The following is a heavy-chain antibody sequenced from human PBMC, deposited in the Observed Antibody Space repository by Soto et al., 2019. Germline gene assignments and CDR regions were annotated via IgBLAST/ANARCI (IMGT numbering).Heavy chain of an antibody. J-gene: IGHJ6*02. D-gene: IGHD6-6*01. CDR3: ARGGSSSFPAYSYYYYGMDV. CDR2: IIPIFGTA. V-gene: IGHV1-69*13. Sequence: SVKGSCKASGGAFSSYAISWGRQAPGQGLEWMGGIIPIFGTANYAQKFQGRVTITAAESTSTAYMELSSLRSEDTAVYYCARGGSSSFPAYSYYYYGMDVWGQGTTVTVSS. CDR1: GGAFSSYA.